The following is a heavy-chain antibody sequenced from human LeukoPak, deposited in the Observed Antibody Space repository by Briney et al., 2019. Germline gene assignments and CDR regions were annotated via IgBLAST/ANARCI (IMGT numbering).Heavy chain of an antibody. CDR3: ARQSLRAFDI. CDR2: ISSSSSTI. Sequence: GGSLRLSCAASGFTFSSYSMNWVRQAPGKWLEWVSYISSSSSTIYYADSVKGRFTISRDNAKNSLYLQVNSLRAEDTAVYYCARQSLRAFDIWGQGTMVTVSS. J-gene: IGHJ3*02. V-gene: IGHV3-48*04. CDR1: GFTFSSYS.